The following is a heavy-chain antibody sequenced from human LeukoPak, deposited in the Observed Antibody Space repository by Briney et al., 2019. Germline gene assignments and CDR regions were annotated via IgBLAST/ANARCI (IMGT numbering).Heavy chain of an antibody. D-gene: IGHD6-13*01. CDR3: ARDPTPSSPRLAFFDNWFDP. CDR1: GYTFTGYY. V-gene: IGHV1-2*06. CDR2: INPNSGGT. Sequence: ASVKVSCKASGYTFTGYYMHWVRRAPGQGREWMGRINPNSGGTNYAQKFQGRVTMTRDTSISTAYMELSRLRSDDTAVYYCARDPTPSSPRLAFFDNWFDPWGQGTLVTVSS. J-gene: IGHJ5*02.